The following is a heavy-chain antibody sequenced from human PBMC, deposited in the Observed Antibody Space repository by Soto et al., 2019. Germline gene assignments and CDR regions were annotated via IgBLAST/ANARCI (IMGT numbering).Heavy chain of an antibody. CDR3: ATNVKLEPFHFFDY. D-gene: IGHD1-1*01. V-gene: IGHV1-24*01. CDR1: GYTLTELS. CDR2: FDPEDGET. J-gene: IGHJ4*02. Sequence: ASVKVSCKVSGYTLTELSMHWVRQAPGKGLEWMGGFDPEDGETIYAQKFQGRVTMTEDTSTDTAYMELSSLRSEDTAVYYCATNVKLEPFHFFDYWGQGTLVTVS.